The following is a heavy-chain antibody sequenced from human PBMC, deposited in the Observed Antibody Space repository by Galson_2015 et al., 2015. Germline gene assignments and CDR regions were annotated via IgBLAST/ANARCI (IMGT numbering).Heavy chain of an antibody. V-gene: IGHV5-10-1*01. Sequence: SGAEVKKPGKSLRTSCKGSGYSFTSYWISWVRQMPGKGLEWMGRIDPSDSYTNYSPSFQGHVTISADKSISTAYLQWSSLKASDTAMYYCARQDYGWYGMDVWGQGTTVTVSS. J-gene: IGHJ6*02. CDR1: GYSFTSYW. CDR2: IDPSDSYT. D-gene: IGHD6-19*01. CDR3: ARQDYGWYGMDV.